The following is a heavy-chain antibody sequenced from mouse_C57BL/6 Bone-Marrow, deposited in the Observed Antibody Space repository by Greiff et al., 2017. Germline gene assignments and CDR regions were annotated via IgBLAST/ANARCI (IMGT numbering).Heavy chain of an antibody. CDR2: ISSGGSYT. Sequence: EVKLMESGGDLVKPGGSLKLSCAASGFTFSSYGMSWVRQTPDKRLEWVATISSGGSYTYYPASVKGRFTISRDNAKNTLYLQMSSLKSEDTAMYYCAGNYVAMDYWGQGTSVTVSS. J-gene: IGHJ4*01. CDR1: GFTFSSYG. D-gene: IGHD2-1*01. CDR3: AGNYVAMDY. V-gene: IGHV5-6*01.